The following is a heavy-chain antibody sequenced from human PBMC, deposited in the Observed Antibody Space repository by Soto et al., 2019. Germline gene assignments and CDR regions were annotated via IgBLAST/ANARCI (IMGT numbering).Heavy chain of an antibody. D-gene: IGHD3-10*01. J-gene: IGHJ4*02. CDR2: IYHSGST. CDR3: ARYFRGVISPFDY. V-gene: IGHV4-59*08. Sequence: QVQLQESGPGLVKPSETLSLTCTVSGGSISSYYWSWIRQPPGKGLEWIGYIYHSGSTNYNPSLKSRVTISVDTSKNQSSLKLSSVTAADTAVYYCARYFRGVISPFDYWGQGTLVTVSS. CDR1: GGSISSYY.